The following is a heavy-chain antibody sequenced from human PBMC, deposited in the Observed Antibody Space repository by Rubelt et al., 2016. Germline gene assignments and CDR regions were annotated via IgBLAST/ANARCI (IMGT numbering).Heavy chain of an antibody. CDR2: ISYDGSNK. CDR1: GFTFSNYA. Sequence: VQLVDSGGGLVQPGGSLRLSCVASGFTFSNYAMHWVRQVPGKGLEWVTVISYDGSNKYYADSVKGRFTISRDNSKTPLYLQMNSLRGEETAVYYCATDEDGDLDFDYWGQGTQVTVSS. CDR3: ATDEDGDLDFDY. V-gene: IGHV3-30*14. J-gene: IGHJ4*02. D-gene: IGHD4-17*01.